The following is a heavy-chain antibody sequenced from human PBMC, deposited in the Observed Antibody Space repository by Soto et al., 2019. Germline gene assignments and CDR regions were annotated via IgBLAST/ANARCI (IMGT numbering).Heavy chain of an antibody. CDR3: ARDTGTYPYYFDY. CDR1: GGSISSGENF. Sequence: SETLSLTCTVSGGSISSGENFWNWIRQSPGKGLEWIGYIHHSGSTYYNPSLKSRLTISVDTSKNQISLKLNSVTAADTAVYYCARDTGTYPYYFDYSGQGTLVTVSS. V-gene: IGHV4-30-4*01. J-gene: IGHJ4*02. D-gene: IGHD1-26*01. CDR2: IHHSGST.